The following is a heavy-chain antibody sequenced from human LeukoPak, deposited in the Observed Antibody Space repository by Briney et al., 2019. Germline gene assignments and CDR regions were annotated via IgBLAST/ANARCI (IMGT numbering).Heavy chain of an antibody. V-gene: IGHV4-34*01. CDR3: ARGLEEYYYDSSGYYPRAFDI. D-gene: IGHD3-22*01. Sequence: SETLSLTCTVSGDSISNYYWNWIRQPPGKGLEWIGEINHSGSTNYNPSLKSRVTISVDTSKNQFSLKLSSVTAADTAVYYCARGLEEYYYDSSGYYPRAFDIWGQGTMVTVSS. J-gene: IGHJ3*02. CDR2: INHSGST. CDR1: GDSISNYY.